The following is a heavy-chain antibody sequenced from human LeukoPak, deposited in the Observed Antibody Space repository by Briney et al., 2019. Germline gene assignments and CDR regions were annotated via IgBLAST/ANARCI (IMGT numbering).Heavy chain of an antibody. CDR2: IIPILGIA. CDR3: ARGPSKVGARGHAFDI. V-gene: IGHV1-69*04. Sequence: GASVKVSCKASGGTFSSYAISWVRQAPGQGLEWMGRIIPILGIANYAQKFQGRVTITADKSTSTAYMELSSLRSEDTAVYYCARGPSKVGARGHAFDIWGQGTMVTVSS. CDR1: GGTFSSYA. J-gene: IGHJ3*02. D-gene: IGHD1-26*01.